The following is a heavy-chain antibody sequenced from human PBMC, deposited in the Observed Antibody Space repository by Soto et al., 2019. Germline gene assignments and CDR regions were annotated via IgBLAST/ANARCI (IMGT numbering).Heavy chain of an antibody. CDR3: AKDRGSIALLAY. CDR2: ISGSTSAT. CDR1: GFAFSSYA. Sequence: GVSLRLSCAASGFAFSSYAMSWVRQAPGKGLEWASNISGSTSATYYADAVKGRFTISRDNSKNTLYLQMNSLRAEDTAVYYWAKDRGSIALLAYWGKGALSTAS. D-gene: IGHD5-12*01. J-gene: IGHJ4*02. V-gene: IGHV3-23*01.